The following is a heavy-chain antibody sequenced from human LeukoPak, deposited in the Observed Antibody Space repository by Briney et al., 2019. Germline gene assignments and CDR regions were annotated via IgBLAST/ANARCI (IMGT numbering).Heavy chain of an antibody. CDR2: ISGSGGTT. J-gene: IGHJ4*02. CDR3: ATSGSYNY. CDR1: GFTFSSYG. Sequence: PGGSLRLSCAASGFTFSSYGMSWVRQAPGKGLEWVSGISGSGGTTYYADSAKGRFTISRDNSKNTLYLQMNSLGAEDTAVYYCATSGSYNYWGQGTLVTVSS. D-gene: IGHD1-26*01. V-gene: IGHV3-23*01.